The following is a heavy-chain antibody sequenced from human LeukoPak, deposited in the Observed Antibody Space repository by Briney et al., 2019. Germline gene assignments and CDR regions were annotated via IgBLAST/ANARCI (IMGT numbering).Heavy chain of an antibody. CDR3: ARSSSTILYYYYGMDV. J-gene: IGHJ6*02. D-gene: IGHD2-2*01. CDR1: GLTVSSNY. Sequence: TGGSLRLSCAASGLTVSSNYMSWVRQAPGKGLEGVSIIYSDGSTYSADSVKGRFTISRDNSKNTLYLQMNSLRAEDTAVYYCARSSSTILYYYYGMDVWGQGTTVTVSS. V-gene: IGHV3-53*01. CDR2: IYSDGST.